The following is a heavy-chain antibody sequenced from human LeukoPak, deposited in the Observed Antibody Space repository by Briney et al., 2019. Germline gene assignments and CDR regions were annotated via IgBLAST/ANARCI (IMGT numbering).Heavy chain of an antibody. Sequence: ASVKVSCKASEYTFTSYAMNWVRQAPGQGLEWMGWINTNTGNPTYAQGFTGRFVFSLDTSVSTAYLQISSLKAEDTAVYYCARAPRDGYKYGSDYWGQGTLVTVSS. CDR3: ARAPRDGYKYGSDY. CDR2: INTNTGNP. D-gene: IGHD5-24*01. V-gene: IGHV7-4-1*02. J-gene: IGHJ4*02. CDR1: EYTFTSYA.